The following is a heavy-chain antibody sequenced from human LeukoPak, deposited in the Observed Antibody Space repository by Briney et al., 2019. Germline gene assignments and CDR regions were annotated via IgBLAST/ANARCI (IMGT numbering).Heavy chain of an antibody. J-gene: IGHJ5*02. Sequence: SETLSLTCAVYGGSFSGYYWSWIRQPPGKGLEWIGEINHSGSTNYNPSLKSRVTISVDTSKNQFSLKLSSVTAADTAVYYCAREHLYCSSTSCYPGWFDPWGQGTLVTVSS. CDR3: AREHLYCSSTSCYPGWFDP. V-gene: IGHV4-34*01. CDR1: GGSFSGYY. D-gene: IGHD2-2*01. CDR2: INHSGST.